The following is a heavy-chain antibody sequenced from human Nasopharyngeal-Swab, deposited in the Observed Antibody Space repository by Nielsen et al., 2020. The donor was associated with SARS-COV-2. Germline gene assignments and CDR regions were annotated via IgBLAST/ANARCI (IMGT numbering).Heavy chain of an antibody. V-gene: IGHV3-9*01. D-gene: IGHD6-19*01. Sequence: SLKISCAASGFMFDNYCMHWVRQAPGKGLEWVSSINWNGDYVVYADSVKGRFTVSRDNAKNSLFLQMNSLRAEDTAVYYCARDGEQWLVTFDYWGQGTLVTVSS. CDR1: GFMFDNYC. CDR3: ARDGEQWLVTFDY. J-gene: IGHJ4*02. CDR2: INWNGDYV.